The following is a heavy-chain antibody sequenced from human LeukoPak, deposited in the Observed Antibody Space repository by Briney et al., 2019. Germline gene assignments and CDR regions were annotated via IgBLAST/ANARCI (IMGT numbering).Heavy chain of an antibody. CDR2: IKQDGSEK. CDR1: GFTFSSYW. Sequence: GGSLRLSCAASGFTFSSYWMSWVRQAPGKGLEWVANIKQDGSEKYYVDSVKGRFTISRDNAKNSLYLQMNSLRAEDTAVYYCARDSSDRPYIEAAYSDYDFWSGYNYYYGMDVWGQGTTVTVSS. D-gene: IGHD3-3*01. CDR3: ARDSSDRPYIEAAYSDYDFWSGYNYYYGMDV. V-gene: IGHV3-7*03. J-gene: IGHJ6*02.